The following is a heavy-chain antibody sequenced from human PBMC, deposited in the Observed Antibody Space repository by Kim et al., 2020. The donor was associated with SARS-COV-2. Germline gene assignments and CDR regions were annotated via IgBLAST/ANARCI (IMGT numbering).Heavy chain of an antibody. J-gene: IGHJ3*01. V-gene: IGHV3-23*01. CDR3: ARDGVARETGFDL. D-gene: IGHD2-15*01. Sequence: FYSDSGKGRFTISKDKSKNTVSVQRNSPGTEETAVYYCARDGVARETGFDLWGQGTLVTVSS.